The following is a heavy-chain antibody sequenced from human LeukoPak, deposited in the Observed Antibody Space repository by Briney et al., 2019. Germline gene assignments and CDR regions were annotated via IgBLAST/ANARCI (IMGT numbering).Heavy chain of an antibody. J-gene: IGHJ3*02. CDR2: ISSSSSYI. CDR3: ARDEWDDYGDPQGDAFDI. D-gene: IGHD4-17*01. CDR1: GFTFSSYS. V-gene: IGHV3-21*01. Sequence: PGGSLRLSCAASGFTFSSYSMNWVRQAPGKGLEWVSSISSSSSYIYYADSVKGRFTISRDNAKNSLYLQMNSLRAEDTAVYYCARDEWDDYGDPQGDAFDIWGQGTMVTVSS.